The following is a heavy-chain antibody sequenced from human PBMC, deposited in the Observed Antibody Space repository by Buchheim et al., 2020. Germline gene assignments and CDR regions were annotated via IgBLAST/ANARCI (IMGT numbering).Heavy chain of an antibody. CDR2: INPNSGGT. CDR3: ARGGYCSSTSCYVAGYYYGMDV. Sequence: QVQLVQSGAEVKKPGASVKVSCKASGYTFTGYYMHWVRQAPGQGLEWMGWINPNSGGTNYAQQFQGWVTMTRDTSISPAYMELSRLRSDDTAVYYCARGGYCSSTSCYVAGYYYGMDVWGQGTT. J-gene: IGHJ6*02. CDR1: GYTFTGYY. V-gene: IGHV1-2*04. D-gene: IGHD2-2*03.